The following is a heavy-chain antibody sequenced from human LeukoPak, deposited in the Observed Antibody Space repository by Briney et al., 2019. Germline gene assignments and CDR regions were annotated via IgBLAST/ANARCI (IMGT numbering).Heavy chain of an antibody. CDR3: ARDDFSVTELFDY. V-gene: IGHV3-30-3*01. CDR2: ISYDGINK. Sequence: GGSLRLSCAASGFTFSSYAMLWVRQAPGKGLEWVAVISYDGINKYYADSVKGRFTISRDNSKNTLYLQMDSLLPEDTAVYYCARDDFSVTELFDYWGQGTRVTVSS. CDR1: GFTFSSYA. J-gene: IGHJ4*02. D-gene: IGHD2-21*02.